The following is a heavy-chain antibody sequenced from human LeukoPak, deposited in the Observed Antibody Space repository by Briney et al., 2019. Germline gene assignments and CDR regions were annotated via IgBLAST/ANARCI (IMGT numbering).Heavy chain of an antibody. V-gene: IGHV3-23*01. CDR3: AKAWSGSYLFDY. J-gene: IGHJ4*02. Sequence: GGSLRLSCVASGFSFSSYPMNWVRQAPGKGLEWVSSISISGGHTYYADSVKGRFTISRDSSKNTLHLQMNSLRAEDTAVYYCAKAWSGSYLFDYWGQGTLVTVSS. CDR2: ISISGGHT. CDR1: GFSFSSYP. D-gene: IGHD1-26*01.